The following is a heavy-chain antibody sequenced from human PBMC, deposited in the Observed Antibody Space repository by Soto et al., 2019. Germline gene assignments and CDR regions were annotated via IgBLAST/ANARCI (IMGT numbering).Heavy chain of an antibody. CDR2: ISGSGGST. J-gene: IGHJ6*03. CDR1: GFTFSSYA. D-gene: IGHD2-2*01. V-gene: IGHV3-23*01. CDR3: AKAFRPPAPAHQMFREPYYYYYYMDV. Sequence: GGSLRLSCAASGFTFSSYAMSWVRQAPGKGLEWVSAISGSGGSTYYADSVKGRFTISRDNSKNTLYLQMNSLRAEDTAVYYCAKAFRPPAPAHQMFREPYYYYYYMDVWGKGTTVTVSS.